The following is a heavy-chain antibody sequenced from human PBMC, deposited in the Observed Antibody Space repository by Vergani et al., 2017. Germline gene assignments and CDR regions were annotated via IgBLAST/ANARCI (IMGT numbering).Heavy chain of an antibody. CDR3: ARGSATPRPYYYGMDV. CDR1: GFTFSSYG. CDR2: IWYDGSNK. J-gene: IGHJ6*02. D-gene: IGHD2-15*01. V-gene: IGHV3-33*01. Sequence: QVQLVESGGGVVQPGRSLRLSCAASGFTFSSYGMHWVRQAPGKGLEWVAVIWYDGSNKYYADSVKGRFTISRDNSKNTLYLQMNSLRAEDTAVYYCARGSATPRPYYYGMDVWGQGTTVTVSS.